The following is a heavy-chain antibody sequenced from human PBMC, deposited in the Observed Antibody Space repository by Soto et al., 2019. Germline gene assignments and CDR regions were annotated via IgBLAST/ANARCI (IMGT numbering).Heavy chain of an antibody. D-gene: IGHD2-21*02. V-gene: IGHV1-69*01. CDR1: GGSFGNLA. J-gene: IGHJ2*01. CDR3: AKDTKDGYNYWFFDL. CDR2: IIPIYRAS. Sequence: QVQLVQSEAEVKKPGSSVKVSCKASGGSFGNLAISWVRQAPGQGLEWVAGIIPIYRASNYAEHFRCRNILTLDESTATTYMQLSSLTSEDSAIYYCAKDTKDGYNYWFFDLWGRGTQVTVSS.